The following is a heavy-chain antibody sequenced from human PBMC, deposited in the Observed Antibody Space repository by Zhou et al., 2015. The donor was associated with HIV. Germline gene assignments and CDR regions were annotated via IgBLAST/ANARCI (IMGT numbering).Heavy chain of an antibody. D-gene: IGHD6-6*01. CDR1: GGAFSSYA. Sequence: QVQVVQSGAEVKKPGSSVKVSCKASGGAFSSYAFSWVRQAPGQGLEWMGWMNPHSGNTAYAQKFQGRVTITADRSTSTAYMDLRSLRLEDTAVYYCARDRGGATRPGWRYFDLWGRGTLVTVSS. J-gene: IGHJ2*01. CDR3: ARDRGGATRPGWRYFDL. V-gene: IGHV1-69*06. CDR2: MNPHSGNT.